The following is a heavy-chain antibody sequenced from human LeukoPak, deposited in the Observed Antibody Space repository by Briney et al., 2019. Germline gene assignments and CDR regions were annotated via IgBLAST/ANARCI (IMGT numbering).Heavy chain of an antibody. CDR3: ARHERGAENLDH. J-gene: IGHJ4*02. CDR2: VSYSGRT. Sequence: PSETLSLTCTVSGASISNYYWSWIRQPPRKGLECIGYVSYSGRTNHNPSLKSRVTISADTSKNQFSLKLTSVTAADTAVYYCARHERGAENLDHWGQGTLVTVSS. D-gene: IGHD1-1*01. V-gene: IGHV4-59*08. CDR1: GASISNYY.